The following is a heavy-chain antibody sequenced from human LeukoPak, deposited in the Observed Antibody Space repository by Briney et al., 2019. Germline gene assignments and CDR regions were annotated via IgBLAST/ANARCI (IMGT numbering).Heavy chain of an antibody. CDR1: GFTFSSYG. CDR2: ISGSGGST. D-gene: IGHD3-10*01. J-gene: IGHJ6*03. Sequence: GGTLRLSCAASGFTFSSYGMSWVRQAPGKGLEWVSAISGSGGSTYYADSVKGRFTISRDNSKNTLYLQMNSLRAEDTAVCYCAKGGAVSSKSITMVRGTRRYNYYMDVWGKGTTVTISS. CDR3: AKGGAVSSKSITMVRGTRRYNYYMDV. V-gene: IGHV3-23*01.